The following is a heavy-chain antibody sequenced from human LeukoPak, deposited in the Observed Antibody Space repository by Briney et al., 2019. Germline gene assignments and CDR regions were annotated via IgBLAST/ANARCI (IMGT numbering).Heavy chain of an antibody. J-gene: IGHJ4*02. Sequence: PAGGSLRLSCTASGFTFSSYSMNWVRQAPGKGLEWISYISSSSTIYYADSVKGRFTISRDNAKNSLYLQMNSLRAEDTAVYYCTEEGTVAGNLFDYWGQGTLVSVSS. CDR1: GFTFSSYS. CDR3: TEEGTVAGNLFDY. CDR2: ISSSSTI. D-gene: IGHD6-19*01. V-gene: IGHV3-48*01.